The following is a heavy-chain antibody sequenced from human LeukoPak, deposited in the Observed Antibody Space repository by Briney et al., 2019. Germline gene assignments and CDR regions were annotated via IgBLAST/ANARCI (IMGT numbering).Heavy chain of an antibody. CDR3: ATFRWGVGFEY. V-gene: IGHV4-34*01. J-gene: IGHJ4*02. Sequence: PSETPSLTCAVYGGPFSSYYWTCICQAPGKGLEWSWEINHSVSTNYNPSPKSRVAISVDTSRNQLSLKLNSLTAADTAVYYCATFRWGVGFEYWGQGTLVTVSS. CDR2: INHSVST. D-gene: IGHD3-16*01. CDR1: GGPFSSYY.